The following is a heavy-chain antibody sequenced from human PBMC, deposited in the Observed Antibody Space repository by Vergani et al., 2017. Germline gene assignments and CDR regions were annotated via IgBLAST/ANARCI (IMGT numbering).Heavy chain of an antibody. D-gene: IGHD3-16*02. V-gene: IGHV1-2*02. Sequence: QVQLVQSGAEVKKPGASVKVSCKASGYTFTGYYMHWVRQAPGQGLEWMGWINPNSGGTNYAQKFQGRVTMTRDTSISTAYMELSRLRSDDTAVYYCARCGGITFGGVIVYFQHWGQGTLVTVSS. J-gene: IGHJ1*01. CDR2: INPNSGGT. CDR3: ARCGGITFGGVIVYFQH. CDR1: GYTFTGYY.